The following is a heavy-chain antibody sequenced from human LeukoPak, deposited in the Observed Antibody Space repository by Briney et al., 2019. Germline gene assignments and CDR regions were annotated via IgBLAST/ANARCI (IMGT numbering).Heavy chain of an antibody. CDR3: AREPLGGYNPYYFDY. V-gene: IGHV4-39*07. CDR1: GGSISSSSYY. J-gene: IGHJ4*02. D-gene: IGHD5-24*01. Sequence: PSETLFLTCTISGGSISSSSYYWGWIRQPPGKGLEWIGSIYYSGSTYYNPSLKSRVTISVDTSKNQFSLKLSSVTAADTAVYYCAREPLGGYNPYYFDYWGQGTLVTVSS. CDR2: IYYSGST.